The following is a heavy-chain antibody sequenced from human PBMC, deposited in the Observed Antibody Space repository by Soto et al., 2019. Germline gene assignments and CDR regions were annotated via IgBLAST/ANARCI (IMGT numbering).Heavy chain of an antibody. CDR1: GGSFSGYY. CDR3: ARARGRIAAASRGWFDP. J-gene: IGHJ5*02. D-gene: IGHD6-13*01. V-gene: IGHV4-34*01. Sequence: PSETLSLTCAVYGGSFSGYYWSWIRQPPGKGLEWIGEINHSGSTNYNPSLKSRVTISVDTSKNQFSLKLSSVTAADTAVYYCARARGRIAAASRGWFDPWGQGTLVTVSS. CDR2: INHSGST.